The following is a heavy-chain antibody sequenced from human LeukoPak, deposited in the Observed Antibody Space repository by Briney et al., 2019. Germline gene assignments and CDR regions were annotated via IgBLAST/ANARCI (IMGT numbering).Heavy chain of an antibody. CDR2: VSYSGGT. V-gene: IGHV4-59*01. Sequence: SETLSLTCTVSGGSINTYYWSWIRQPPGKGLEWIGDVSYSGGTNYSPSLKSRVTILVDTSKKEFSLKLSSVTAADTAIYYCAREGSHYVLGAFDIWGQGTMVTVSS. J-gene: IGHJ3*02. CDR3: AREGSHYVLGAFDI. CDR1: GGSINTYY. D-gene: IGHD3-16*01.